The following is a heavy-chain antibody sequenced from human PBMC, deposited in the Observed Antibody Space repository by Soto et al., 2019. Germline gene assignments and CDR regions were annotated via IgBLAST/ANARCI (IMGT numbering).Heavy chain of an antibody. CDR2: IYPDDSDT. CDR1: GYSFTSYW. J-gene: IGHJ3*02. D-gene: IGHD6-19*01. V-gene: IGHV5-51*01. CDR3: ARPLAVAGFDSFDI. Sequence: GESLTISCKGSGYSFTSYWIGWVRQMPGKGLEWMGIIYPDDSDTRHSPSFRGQVTISADKSLSTAYLQWNSLKASDTAMYYCARPLAVAGFDSFDIWGQGTMVTVSS.